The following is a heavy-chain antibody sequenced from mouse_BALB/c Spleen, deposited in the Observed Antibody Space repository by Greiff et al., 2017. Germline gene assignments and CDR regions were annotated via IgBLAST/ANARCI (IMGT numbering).Heavy chain of an antibody. CDR2: ISSGGSYT. V-gene: IGHV5-6-4*01. Sequence: EVMLVESGGGLVKPGGSLKLSCAASGFTFSSYTMSWVRQTPEKRLEWVATISSGGSYTYYPDSVKGRFTISRDNAKNTLYLQMSSLKSEDTAMYYCTREQGGITASYWGQGTLVTVSA. CDR1: GFTFSSYT. J-gene: IGHJ3*01. CDR3: TREQGGITASY. D-gene: IGHD1-2*01.